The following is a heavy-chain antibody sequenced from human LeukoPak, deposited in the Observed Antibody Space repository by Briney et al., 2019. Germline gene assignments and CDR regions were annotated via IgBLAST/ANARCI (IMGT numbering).Heavy chain of an antibody. D-gene: IGHD6-19*01. V-gene: IGHV4-4*07. CDR1: GGSISDYY. J-gene: IGHJ5*02. Sequence: SETLSLTCTVSGGSISDYYWSWIRQPAGKGLEWIGRIYASGSTHTNYNPSLKSRVTMSVDTSKKQFSLKLTSVTAADTAVYYCASVRGYSSGWYASGFDPWGQGTLVTVSS. CDR2: IYASGSTHT. CDR3: ASVRGYSSGWYASGFDP.